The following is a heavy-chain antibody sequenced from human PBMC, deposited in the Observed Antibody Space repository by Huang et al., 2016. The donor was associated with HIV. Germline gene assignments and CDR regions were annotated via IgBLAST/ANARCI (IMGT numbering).Heavy chain of an antibody. CDR3: ARQGVGDFVVEPTGLGAFDI. CDR2: IDPGDSDT. D-gene: IGHD2-2*01. J-gene: IGHJ3*02. CDR1: GYTFNGYW. V-gene: IGHV5-51*01. Sequence: EVQLVQSGAVVKKPGESLKISCKGSGYTFNGYWIGWVGQMPGKGLEGMGIIDPGDSDTTYNPSFQGKVTISADKSISTAYLQWSGLKASDTAMYFCARQGVGDFVVEPTGLGAFDIWGQGTMVTVSS.